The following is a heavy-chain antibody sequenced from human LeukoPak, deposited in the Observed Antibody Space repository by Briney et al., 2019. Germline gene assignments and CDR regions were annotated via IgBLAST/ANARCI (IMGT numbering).Heavy chain of an antibody. V-gene: IGHV3-74*01. Sequence: PGGSLRLFCAASGFTFSVFWMFWVRQAPGQGLVWVSHISPDGRSTNYADSVKGRFTISRDNARNTLYLQLNSLTAEDTAVYYCAMGYKSAYSWDYWGQGTLVTVSS. J-gene: IGHJ4*02. CDR1: GFTFSVFW. D-gene: IGHD5-18*01. CDR3: AMGYKSAYSWDY. CDR2: ISPDGRST.